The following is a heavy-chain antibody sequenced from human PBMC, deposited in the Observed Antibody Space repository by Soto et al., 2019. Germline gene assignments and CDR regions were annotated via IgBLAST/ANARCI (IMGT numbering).Heavy chain of an antibody. J-gene: IGHJ5*01. CDR1: GDSFSKYT. D-gene: IGHD1-1*01. CDR3: ARGRGLYNSGRSQLDS. CDR2: IIPRFGTT. V-gene: IGHV1-69*13. Sequence: ASVKVFCKASGDSFSKYTVNWVRQAPRQGLEWMGGIIPRFGTTNYAPTLQDRVTITADESINTVYMELSSLRSEDTALYYCARGRGLYNSGRSQLDSWGHGTLVTVSS.